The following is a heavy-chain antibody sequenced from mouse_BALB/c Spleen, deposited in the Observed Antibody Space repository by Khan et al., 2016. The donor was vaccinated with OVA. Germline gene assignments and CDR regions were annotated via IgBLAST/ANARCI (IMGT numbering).Heavy chain of an antibody. Sequence: VQLQQSGAELARPGASVKMSCKASGYTFTSYTIQWIKKRHGKGLEWIGYINPSNGYTNYNQKFKDKATLNTDKSSTTAYLQMSSLTSDDAAFYNGVRDGAYHRNDGWFAYWGQGTLVTVAA. CDR1: GYTFTSYT. D-gene: IGHD2-14*01. CDR3: VRDGAYHRNDGWFAY. CDR2: INPSNGYT. J-gene: IGHJ3*01. V-gene: IGHV1-4*01.